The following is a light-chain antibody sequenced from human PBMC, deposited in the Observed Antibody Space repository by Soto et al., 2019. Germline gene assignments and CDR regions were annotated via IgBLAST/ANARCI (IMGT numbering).Light chain of an antibody. CDR2: GAF. Sequence: EIVLTQSPGTLSLSPGERATLSCRAAQSVSSKSVDWYQQKPDQAPRLLIYGAFNRATGTPERFGGSGSGTDFSLTMSRLCPEDFAVYYCQCVGFGQGTRLDIK. V-gene: IGKV3-20*01. J-gene: IGKJ5*01. CDR1: QSVSSKS. CDR3: QCVG.